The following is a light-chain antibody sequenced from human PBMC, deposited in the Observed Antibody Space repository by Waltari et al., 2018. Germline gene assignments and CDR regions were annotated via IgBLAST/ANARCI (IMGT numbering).Light chain of an antibody. Sequence: EVVMTQSPAILSVSQGETASLSCRASRTIGSELAWYQQKPGQSPRLLIYRVSSRSTVCPSRFRASGSGTQFTLTLTGLRSEDFAVYDCQQYGDGPPTCGPVTQLEIK. CDR2: RVS. CDR3: QQYGDGPPT. J-gene: IGKJ2*01. V-gene: IGKV3-15*01. CDR1: RTIGSE.